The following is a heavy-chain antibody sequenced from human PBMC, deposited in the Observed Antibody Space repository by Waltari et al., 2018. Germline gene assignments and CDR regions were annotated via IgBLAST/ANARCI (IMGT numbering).Heavy chain of an antibody. J-gene: IGHJ4*02. Sequence: QLQLQESGPGLVKPSETLSLTCTVSGGSISSSSYYWGWIRQPPGQGLEWIGSIYYSGSTYYNPSLKSRVTISVDTSKNQFSLKLSSVTAADTAVYYCARGVITFGGVIAPAYYFDYWGQGTLVTVSS. CDR3: ARGVITFGGVIAPAYYFDY. CDR2: IYYSGST. V-gene: IGHV4-39*07. D-gene: IGHD3-16*02. CDR1: GGSISSSSYY.